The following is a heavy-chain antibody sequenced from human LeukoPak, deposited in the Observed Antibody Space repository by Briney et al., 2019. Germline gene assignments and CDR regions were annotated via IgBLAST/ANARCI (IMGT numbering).Heavy chain of an antibody. CDR3: ASRVSSGGENWFDP. Sequence: ASVKVSCKASGYTFTGYYMHWVRQAPGQGPEWMGRINPNSGGTNYAQKFQGRVTMTRDTSISTAYMELSRLRSDDTAVYYCASRVSSGGENWFDPWGQGTLVTVSS. CDR1: GYTFTGYY. J-gene: IGHJ5*02. D-gene: IGHD6-19*01. V-gene: IGHV1-2*06. CDR2: INPNSGGT.